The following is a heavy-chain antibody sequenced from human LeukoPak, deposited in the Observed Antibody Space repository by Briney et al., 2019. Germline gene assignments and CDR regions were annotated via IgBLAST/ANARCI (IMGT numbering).Heavy chain of an antibody. CDR3: AKEEFTMVRGVIRNWFDP. Sequence: GGSLRLSCEASGLTFSSYAMSWVRQAPGKGLEWVSAISGGGGSTYYADSVKGRFTISRDNSKNTLYLQMNSLRAEDTAVYYCAKEEFTMVRGVIRNWFDPWGQGTLVTVSS. J-gene: IGHJ5*02. D-gene: IGHD3-10*01. CDR2: ISGGGGST. V-gene: IGHV3-23*01. CDR1: GLTFSSYA.